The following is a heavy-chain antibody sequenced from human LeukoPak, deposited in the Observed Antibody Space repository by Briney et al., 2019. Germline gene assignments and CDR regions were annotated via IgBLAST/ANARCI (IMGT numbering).Heavy chain of an antibody. CDR2: INWNGGST. CDR1: GFTFDDYG. Sequence: PGGSLRLSCAASGFTFDDYGMSWVRQAPGKGLEWVSGINWNGGSTGYADSVKGRFTISRGNAKNSLYLQMNSLRAEDTALYYCARTRVPAAPFDYWGQGTLVTVSS. J-gene: IGHJ4*02. V-gene: IGHV3-20*04. CDR3: ARTRVPAAPFDY. D-gene: IGHD2-2*01.